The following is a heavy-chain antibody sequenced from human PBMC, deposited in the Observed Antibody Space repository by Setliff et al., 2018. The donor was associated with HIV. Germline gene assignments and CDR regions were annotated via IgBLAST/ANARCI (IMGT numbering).Heavy chain of an antibody. CDR1: GGSFTDIGGSFTDYY. D-gene: IGHD4-17*01. Sequence: SETLSLTCAVFGGSFTDIGGSFTDYYWIWIRQPPGKGLEWIGEINHSGSTHYNPSLKSRFTISVDTSKNQFSLKLSSVTAADTAVYYCARGGFTGVTTHFQHWGRGTLGTVSS. CDR2: INHSGST. CDR3: ARGGFTGVTTHFQH. V-gene: IGHV4-34*01. J-gene: IGHJ1*01.